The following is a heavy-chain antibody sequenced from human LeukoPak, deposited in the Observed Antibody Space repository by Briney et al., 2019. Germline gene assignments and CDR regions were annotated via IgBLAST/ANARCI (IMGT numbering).Heavy chain of an antibody. CDR3: ARDPGAMTMVVTGAFDI. CDR1: GYTFTGYY. CDR2: INPNSGGT. V-gene: IGHV1-2*06. D-gene: IGHD4-23*01. Sequence: GASVKVSCKASGYTFTGYYVHWVRQAPGQGLEWMGRINPNSGGTSYAQKFEGRVTMARDTSISTAYMELSMLRSDDTAVYYCARDPGAMTMVVTGAFDIWGQGTMVTVSS. J-gene: IGHJ3*02.